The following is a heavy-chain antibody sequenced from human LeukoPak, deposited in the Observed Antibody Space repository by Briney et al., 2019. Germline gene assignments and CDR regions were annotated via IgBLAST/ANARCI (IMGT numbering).Heavy chain of an antibody. CDR1: GFTFSSYA. V-gene: IGHV3-23*01. J-gene: IGHJ5*02. CDR3: ARTKQQLREFDP. Sequence: GASLRLSCAASGFTFSSYAMSWVRQAPGKGLEWVSAISGSGGSTYYADSVKGRFTISRDNSKNTLYLQMNSLRSEDTAVYYCARTKQQLREFDPWGQGTLVTVSS. CDR2: ISGSGGST. D-gene: IGHD6-13*01.